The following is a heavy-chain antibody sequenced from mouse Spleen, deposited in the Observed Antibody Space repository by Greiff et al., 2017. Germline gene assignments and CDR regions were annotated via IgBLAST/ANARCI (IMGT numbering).Heavy chain of an antibody. CDR2: IWSGGST. J-gene: IGHJ1*01. V-gene: IGHV2-2*01. CDR1: GFSLTSYG. D-gene: IGHD4-1*01. CDR3: ARNFLTGTSYYWYFDV. Sequence: VQLQQSGPGLVQPSQSLSITCTVSGFSLTSYGVHWVRQSPGKGLEWLGVIWSGGSTDYNAAFISRLSISKDNSKSQVFFKMNSLQADDTAIYYCARNFLTGTSYYWYFDVWGAGTTVTVSS.